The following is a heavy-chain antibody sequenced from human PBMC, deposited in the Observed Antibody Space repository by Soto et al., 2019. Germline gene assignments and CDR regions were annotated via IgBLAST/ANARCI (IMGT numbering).Heavy chain of an antibody. D-gene: IGHD3-22*01. Sequence: QVQLQESGPGLVKPSQTLSLTCTVSGGSISSGDYYWSWIRQPPGKGLEWIGYIYYSGSTYYNPSLKSRVTIAVDTSKNQFSLQLSSVTAADTAVYSCAGRQSQYSSGYYYDYWGQGTLVTVSS. CDR1: GGSISSGDYY. CDR3: AGRQSQYSSGYYYDY. J-gene: IGHJ4*02. CDR2: IYYSGST. V-gene: IGHV4-30-4*01.